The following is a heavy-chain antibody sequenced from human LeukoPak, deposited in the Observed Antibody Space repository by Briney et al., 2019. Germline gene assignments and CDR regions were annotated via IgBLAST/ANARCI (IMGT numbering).Heavy chain of an antibody. D-gene: IGHD6-13*01. CDR2: ISAYNGNT. CDR3: ARDGAAAGPYYYYYGMDV. Sequence: ASVKVSCKASGYTFTSYGISWVRRAPGQGLEWMGWISAYNGNTNYAQKLQGRVTMTTDTSTSTAYMELRSLRSDDTAVYYCARDGAAAGPYYYYYGMDVWGQGTTVTVSS. V-gene: IGHV1-18*01. CDR1: GYTFTSYG. J-gene: IGHJ6*02.